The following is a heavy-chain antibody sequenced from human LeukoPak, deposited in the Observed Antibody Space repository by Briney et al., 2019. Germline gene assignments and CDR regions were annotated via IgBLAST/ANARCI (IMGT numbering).Heavy chain of an antibody. Sequence: GGSLRLSCAASGFTFSSYWMHWVRQAPGKGLVWVSRINSDGSSTSYADSVEGRFTISRDNAKNTLYLQMNSLRAEDTAVYYCARGPIVVVPAASYMDVWGKGPRSPSP. J-gene: IGHJ6*03. CDR1: GFTFSSYW. CDR2: INSDGSST. V-gene: IGHV3-74*01. D-gene: IGHD2-2*01. CDR3: ARGPIVVVPAASYMDV.